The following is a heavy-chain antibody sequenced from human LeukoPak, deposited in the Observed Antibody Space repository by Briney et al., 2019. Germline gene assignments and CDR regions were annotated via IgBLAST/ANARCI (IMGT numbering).Heavy chain of an antibody. CDR3: ARCDVVVTAPYAFDI. V-gene: IGHV4-4*07. CDR2: TYTSGST. D-gene: IGHD2-21*02. Sequence: TSETLSLTCTVSGGSISSYDWSWIRQPAGKGLEWSERTYTSGSTNYNPSLKGRVTISIDTSTTQFSLKLSSVIAADTAVYYCARCDVVVTAPYAFDIWGQGTMVTVSS. J-gene: IGHJ3*02. CDR1: GGSISSYD.